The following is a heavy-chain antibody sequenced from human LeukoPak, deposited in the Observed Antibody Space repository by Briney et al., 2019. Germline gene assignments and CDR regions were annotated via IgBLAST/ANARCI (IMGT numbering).Heavy chain of an antibody. CDR3: AKDRGVVVPAAPDY. CDR1: GFTFSSYG. D-gene: IGHD2-2*01. Sequence: GSLRLSCAASGFTFSSYGMRWVRQAPGKGLEWVAFIRYDGSNKYYADSVKGRFTISRDNSKNTLYLQMNSLRAEDTAVYYCAKDRGVVVPAAPDYWGQGTLVTVSS. J-gene: IGHJ4*02. V-gene: IGHV3-30*02. CDR2: IRYDGSNK.